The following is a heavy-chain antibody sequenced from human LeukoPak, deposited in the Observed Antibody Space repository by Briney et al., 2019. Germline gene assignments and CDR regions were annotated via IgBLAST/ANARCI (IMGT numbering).Heavy chain of an antibody. Sequence: GGSLRLSCAASGFTFSNYGMNWVRQAPGKGLEWVSIISGSGGTTYYADSVKGRFTISRDNSKNTLYLQMNSLRAEDTAVYYCAKDRLRYCSGGNCYSPVGYWGQGTLVTVSS. CDR1: GFTFSNYG. CDR2: ISGSGGTT. CDR3: AKDRLRYCSGGNCYSPVGY. J-gene: IGHJ4*02. D-gene: IGHD2-15*01. V-gene: IGHV3-23*01.